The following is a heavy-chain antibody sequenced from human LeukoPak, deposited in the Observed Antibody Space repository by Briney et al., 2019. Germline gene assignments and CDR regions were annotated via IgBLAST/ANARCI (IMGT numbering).Heavy chain of an antibody. CDR3: ATRMYSSGSYSYYFDY. V-gene: IGHV1-24*01. D-gene: IGHD3-10*01. Sequence: SVKVSCTVSGYTLTELSMHWVRQAPGKGLEWMGGFDPEDGETIYAQKFQGRVTMTEDTSTDTAYMELSSLRSEDTAVYYCATRMYSSGSYSYYFDYWGQGTLVTASS. CDR2: FDPEDGET. J-gene: IGHJ4*02. CDR1: GYTLTELS.